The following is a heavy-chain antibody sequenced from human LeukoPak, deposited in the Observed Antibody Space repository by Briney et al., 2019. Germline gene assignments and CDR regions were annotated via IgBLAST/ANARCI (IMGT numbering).Heavy chain of an antibody. CDR2: ISSSSSYI. CDR3: ARDAPHDSSGYYGPYYFDY. J-gene: IGHJ4*02. V-gene: IGHV3-21*01. CDR1: GFTFSSYS. D-gene: IGHD3-22*01. Sequence: GGSLSLSCAASGFTFSSYSMNWVRQAPGKGLEWVSSISSSSSYIYYADSVKGRFTISRDNAKNSLYLQMNSLRAEDTAVYYCARDAPHDSSGYYGPYYFDYRGQGTLVTVSS.